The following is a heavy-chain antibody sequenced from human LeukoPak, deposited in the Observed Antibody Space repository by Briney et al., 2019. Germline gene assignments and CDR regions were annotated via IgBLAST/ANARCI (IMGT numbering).Heavy chain of an antibody. Sequence: GGSLRLSCAASGFTFTNYHMSWVRPAPGKGLEWVSAISGDGGTTYYADSVKGRFTVSRDSSKNTLFLQMNSLRAEDTAVYYCSKRYFSSGGPFDCWGQGTLVTVSS. V-gene: IGHV3-23*01. CDR3: SKRYFSSGGPFDC. CDR1: GFTFTNYH. J-gene: IGHJ4*02. CDR2: ISGDGGTT. D-gene: IGHD3-16*01.